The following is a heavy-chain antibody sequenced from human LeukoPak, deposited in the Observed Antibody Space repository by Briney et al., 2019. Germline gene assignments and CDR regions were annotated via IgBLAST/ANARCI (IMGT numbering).Heavy chain of an antibody. D-gene: IGHD3-22*01. J-gene: IGHJ5*02. CDR2: IYSGGST. CDR3: ATDFYDTT. V-gene: IGHV3-53*01. Sequence: PGGSLRLSCAASGFTVSNNSMTWVRQAPGKELEWVSVIYSGGSTYYADSVKGRFTISRDNSKNTLYLQMNSLRAEDTAVYYCATDFYDTTWGQGTLVTVSS. CDR1: GFTVSNNS.